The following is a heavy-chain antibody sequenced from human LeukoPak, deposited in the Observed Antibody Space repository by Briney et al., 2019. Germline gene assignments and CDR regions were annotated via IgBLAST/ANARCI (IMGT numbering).Heavy chain of an antibody. Sequence: GGSLRLSCAASGLTVTSNYMSWIRQAPGKGLEWVSVIYSGGDTYYADSVKGRFTIPRDNSKNTLYLQMNSLRAEDTAVYYCARPGYSTGAFDYWGQGTLVTVSS. J-gene: IGHJ4*02. CDR3: ARPGYSTGAFDY. CDR2: IYSGGDT. CDR1: GLTVTSNY. D-gene: IGHD6-25*01. V-gene: IGHV3-53*01.